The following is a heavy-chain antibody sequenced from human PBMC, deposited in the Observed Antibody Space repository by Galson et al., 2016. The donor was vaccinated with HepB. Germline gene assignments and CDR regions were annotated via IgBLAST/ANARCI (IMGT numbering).Heavy chain of an antibody. Sequence: SVKVSCKASGYTFTSYGISWVRPAPGQGLEWMGWISAYNGHTNYAQKLQGSVTMTTDTSTSTAYMELRSLRSDDTAVYYCARDRHQYSSGWYVGGMDVWGQGTTVTVSS. J-gene: IGHJ6*02. CDR2: ISAYNGHT. V-gene: IGHV1-18*01. CDR3: ARDRHQYSSGWYVGGMDV. D-gene: IGHD6-19*01. CDR1: GYTFTSYG.